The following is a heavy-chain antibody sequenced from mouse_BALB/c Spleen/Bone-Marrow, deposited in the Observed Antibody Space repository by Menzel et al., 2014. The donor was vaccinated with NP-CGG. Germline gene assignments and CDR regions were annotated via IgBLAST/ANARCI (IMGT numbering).Heavy chain of an antibody. CDR3: ASPIYYDYPLFAY. J-gene: IGHJ3*01. CDR1: GFSLTSYG. Sequence: VKVVESGPGLVAPTQSLSITCTVSGFSLTSYGVHWVRQPLGKGLEWLGVIWAGGSTNYNSALMSRLSISKDNSKSQVFLKMNSLQTDDTAMYYCASPIYYDYPLFAYWGQGTLVTVSA. CDR2: IWAGGST. V-gene: IGHV2-9*02. D-gene: IGHD2-4*01.